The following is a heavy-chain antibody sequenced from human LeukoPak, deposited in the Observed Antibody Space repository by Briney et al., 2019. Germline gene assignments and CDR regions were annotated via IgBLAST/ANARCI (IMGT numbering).Heavy chain of an antibody. J-gene: IGHJ4*02. CDR1: GFTFSSYA. V-gene: IGHV3-23*01. CDR3: ATGNYYDSSGLDY. Sequence: GGSLKLSCAASGFTFSSYAMSWVRQAPGKGLEWVSAISGSGGSTYYADSVKGRFTISRDNSKNTLYLQMNSLRAEDTAVYYCATGNYYDSSGLDYWGQGTLVTVSS. CDR2: ISGSGGST. D-gene: IGHD3-22*01.